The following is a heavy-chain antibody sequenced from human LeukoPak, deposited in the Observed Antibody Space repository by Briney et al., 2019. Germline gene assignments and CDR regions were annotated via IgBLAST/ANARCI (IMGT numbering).Heavy chain of an antibody. V-gene: IGHV4-39*01. Sequence: SETLSLTCSVSGGSISSSGFYWVWIRQPPGKGLEWIGTVYISGTTYYNPSLKSRVTISVDTSKNHFSLRLNSVTAADTAVYYCARQYSGSHDYWGLGTLVTVSS. J-gene: IGHJ4*02. CDR3: ARQYSGSHDY. D-gene: IGHD1-26*01. CDR2: VYISGTT. CDR1: GGSISSSGFY.